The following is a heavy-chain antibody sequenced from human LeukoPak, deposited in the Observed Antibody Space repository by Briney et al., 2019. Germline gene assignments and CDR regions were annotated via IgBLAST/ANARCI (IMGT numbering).Heavy chain of an antibody. Sequence: GASVKVSFKASGGTFSSYAISWVRQAPGQGLEWMGGIIPIFGTANYAQKFQSRVTITTDESTSTAYMELSSLRSEDTAVYYCASLGYCSSTSCYNAFDIWGQGTMVTVSS. D-gene: IGHD2-2*02. CDR3: ASLGYCSSTSCYNAFDI. V-gene: IGHV1-69*05. CDR2: IIPIFGTA. J-gene: IGHJ3*02. CDR1: GGTFSSYA.